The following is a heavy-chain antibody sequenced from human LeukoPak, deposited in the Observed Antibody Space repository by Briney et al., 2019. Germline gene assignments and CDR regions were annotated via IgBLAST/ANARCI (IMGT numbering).Heavy chain of an antibody. CDR3: ARSMVYAPGEFDY. Sequence: PGGSLRLSCAASGFTFSSYAMSWVRQAPGKGLEWVSAISGSGGSTYYADSVKGRFTISRDNSKNTLYLQMNSLRAEDTAVYYCARSMVYAPGEFDYWGQGTLVTVSS. CDR1: GFTFSSYA. D-gene: IGHD2-8*01. J-gene: IGHJ4*02. CDR2: ISGSGGST. V-gene: IGHV3-23*01.